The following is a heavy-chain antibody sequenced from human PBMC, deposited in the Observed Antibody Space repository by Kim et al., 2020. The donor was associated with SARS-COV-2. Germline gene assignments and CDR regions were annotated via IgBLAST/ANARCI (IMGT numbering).Heavy chain of an antibody. D-gene: IGHD3-10*01. CDR3: ARDHGGSGRLFDY. J-gene: IGHJ4*02. V-gene: IGHV7-4-1*02. Sequence: YAQGFPGRFVFSLDTSVSTAYLQISSLKAEDTAVYFCARDHGGSGRLFDYWGQGTLVTVSS.